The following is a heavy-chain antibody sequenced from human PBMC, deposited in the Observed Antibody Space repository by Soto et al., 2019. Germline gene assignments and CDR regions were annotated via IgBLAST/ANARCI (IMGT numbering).Heavy chain of an antibody. CDR2: VSAHTGDS. D-gene: IGHD4-17*01. J-gene: IGHJ4*02. V-gene: IGHV1-18*01. CDR3: ARPSTSYGDYGWSLAY. CDR1: GYPFGGYA. Sequence: QVQLVQSGAEVKKPGASVKVSCKASGYPFGGYAIDWVRQAPGQGLEWMGGVSAHTGDSGYARRFQGRVTLTTETSTSTAYMELRGLRSDDTAVYYCARPSTSYGDYGWSLAYWGQGTLVTVSS.